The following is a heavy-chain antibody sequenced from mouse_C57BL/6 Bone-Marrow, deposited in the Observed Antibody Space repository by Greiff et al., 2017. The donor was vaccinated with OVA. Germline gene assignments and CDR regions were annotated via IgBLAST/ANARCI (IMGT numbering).Heavy chain of an antibody. CDR1: GYSITSGYY. Sequence: EVKLMESGPGLVKPSQSLSLTCSVTGYSITSGYYWNWIRQFPGNKLEWMGYISYDGSNNYNPSLKNRISITRDTSKNQFFLKLNSVTTEDTATYYCVRAVTWFAYWGQGTLVTVSA. V-gene: IGHV3-6*01. CDR3: VRAVTWFAY. J-gene: IGHJ3*01. CDR2: ISYDGSN.